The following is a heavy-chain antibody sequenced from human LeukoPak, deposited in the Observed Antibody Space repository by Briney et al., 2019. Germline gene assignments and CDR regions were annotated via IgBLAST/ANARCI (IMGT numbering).Heavy chain of an antibody. Sequence: SETLSLTCAVYGGSFSGYYWSWIRQPPGKGLEWIGEISHGGSTNYNPSLKSRVTMSLDTSNNQFSLKLGSVTAADTAMYYCARRPSSGWYKGDYWGQGTLATVSS. CDR3: ARRPSSGWYKGDY. D-gene: IGHD6-19*01. CDR1: GGSFSGYY. V-gene: IGHV4-34*01. J-gene: IGHJ4*02. CDR2: ISHGGST.